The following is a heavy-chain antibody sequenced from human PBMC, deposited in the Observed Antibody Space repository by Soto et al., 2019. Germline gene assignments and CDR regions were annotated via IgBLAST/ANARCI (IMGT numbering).Heavy chain of an antibody. J-gene: IGHJ4*02. Sequence: QITLKESGPTLVKPTQTLTLTCTFSGFSLTTDRVGVGWIRQPPGEALEWLAVIYWDDSKTYRPSLESRLTITKDTSKNPVALTMTTMASLDTATYYCAHAYGGRSLYWGQGTLVTVSS. CDR2: IYWDDSK. D-gene: IGHD1-26*01. CDR3: AHAYGGRSLY. CDR1: GFSLTTDRVG. V-gene: IGHV2-5*02.